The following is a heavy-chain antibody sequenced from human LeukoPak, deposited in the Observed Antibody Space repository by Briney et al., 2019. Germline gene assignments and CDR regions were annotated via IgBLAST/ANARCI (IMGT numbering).Heavy chain of an antibody. CDR3: AGCSSTSCWGYFDY. CDR2: IIPILGIA. CDR1: GGTFSSYA. V-gene: IGHV1-69*04. J-gene: IGHJ4*02. D-gene: IGHD2-2*01. Sequence: GASVKVSCKASGGTFSSYAISWVRQAPGQGLEWMGRIIPILGIANYAQKFQGRVTITTDESTSTAYMELSSLRSEDTAVYYCAGCSSTSCWGYFDYWGQGTLVTVSS.